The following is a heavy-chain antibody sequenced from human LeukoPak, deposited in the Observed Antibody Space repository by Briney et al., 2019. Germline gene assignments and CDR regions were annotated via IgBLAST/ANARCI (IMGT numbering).Heavy chain of an antibody. Sequence: PGGSLRLSCAASGFTFSSYGMHWVRQAPGKGLEWVAVISYDGSNKYYADSVKGRFTISRDNSKNTLYLQMNSLRAEDTAVYHCAKDSGYQTRNYYFDYWGQGTLVTVSS. CDR1: GFTFSSYG. CDR2: ISYDGSNK. CDR3: AKDSGYQTRNYYFDY. V-gene: IGHV3-30*18. D-gene: IGHD5-12*01. J-gene: IGHJ4*02.